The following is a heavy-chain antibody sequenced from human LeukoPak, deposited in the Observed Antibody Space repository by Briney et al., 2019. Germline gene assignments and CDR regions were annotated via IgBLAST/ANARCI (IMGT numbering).Heavy chain of an antibody. Sequence: PSETLSLTCSVSGYSINNGYYWGWIRPPPGKGLEWIGSIYHSGRTYYNPSLKNRVTISVDTSKDQFSLKLGSVTAADTAVYFCARDETYSDFWSGSTEGGKGYYLDYWGQGILVTVSS. CDR3: ARDETYSDFWSGSTEGGKGYYLDY. CDR2: IYHSGRT. CDR1: GYSINNGYY. J-gene: IGHJ4*02. V-gene: IGHV4-38-2*02. D-gene: IGHD3-3*01.